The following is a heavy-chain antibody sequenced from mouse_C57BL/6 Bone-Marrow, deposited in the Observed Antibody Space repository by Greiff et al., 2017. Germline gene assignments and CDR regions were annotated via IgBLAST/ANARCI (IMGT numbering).Heavy chain of an antibody. V-gene: IGHV1-18*01. CDR1: GYTFTDYN. Sequence: VQLQQSGPELVKPGASVKIPCKASGYTFTDYNMDWVKQSHGKSLEWIGDINPTTGGTIYNQKFKGKATLTVDKSSSTAYMELRSLTSEDTAVYYCAREEGDWDWFAYWGQGTLVTVSA. CDR3: AREEGDWDWFAY. J-gene: IGHJ3*01. CDR2: INPTTGGT. D-gene: IGHD4-1*01.